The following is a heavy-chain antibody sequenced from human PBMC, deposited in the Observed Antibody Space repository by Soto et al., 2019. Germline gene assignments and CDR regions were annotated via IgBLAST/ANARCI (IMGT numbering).Heavy chain of an antibody. J-gene: IGHJ4*02. CDR2: INAGNGNT. V-gene: IGHV1-3*01. CDR1: GYTFTSYA. D-gene: IGHD2-15*01. Sequence: QVQLVQSGAEVKKHGASVKVSCKASGYTFTSYAMHWVRQAPGLRLEWMGWINAGNGNTKYSQKFQGRVTITRDTSASTASMELSSLRSEDTAVYYCTRDLGGWPDYWGQGTLVTVSS. CDR3: TRDLGGWPDY.